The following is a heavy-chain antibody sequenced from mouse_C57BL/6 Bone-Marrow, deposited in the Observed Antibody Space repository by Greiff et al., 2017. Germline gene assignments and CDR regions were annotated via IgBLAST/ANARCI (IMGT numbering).Heavy chain of an antibody. Sequence: VQLKESGGGLVKPGGSLKLSCADSGFTFSSYAMSWVRQTPEKRLEWVATISDGGSYTYYPDNVKGRFTISRDNAKNNLYLQMSHLKSEDTAMYYCAREGYDYPTFDVWGTGTTVTVSS. J-gene: IGHJ1*03. D-gene: IGHD2-4*01. CDR3: AREGYDYPTFDV. CDR1: GFTFSSYA. CDR2: ISDGGSYT. V-gene: IGHV5-4*01.